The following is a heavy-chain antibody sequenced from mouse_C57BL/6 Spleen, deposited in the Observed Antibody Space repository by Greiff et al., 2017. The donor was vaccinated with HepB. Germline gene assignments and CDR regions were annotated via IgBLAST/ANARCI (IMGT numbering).Heavy chain of an antibody. CDR2: ISYDGSN. Sequence: EVKLQESGPGLVKPSQSLSLTCSVTGYSITSGYYWTWIRQFPGNKLEWMGYISYDGSNNYNPSLKNRISITRDTSKNQFFLKLNSVTTEDTATYYCARDYGGYCDYWGQGTTLTVSS. CDR1: GYSITSGYY. CDR3: ARDYGGYCDY. D-gene: IGHD1-1*01. V-gene: IGHV3-6*01. J-gene: IGHJ2*01.